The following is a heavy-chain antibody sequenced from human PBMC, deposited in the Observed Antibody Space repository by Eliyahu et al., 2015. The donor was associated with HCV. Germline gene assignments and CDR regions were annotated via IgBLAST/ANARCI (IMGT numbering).Heavy chain of an antibody. CDR3: AKDSTYYDFWSGYYSQGYFDY. CDR2: ISYDGSNK. D-gene: IGHD3-3*01. CDR1: GFTFSSYG. J-gene: IGHJ4*02. Sequence: CAASGFTFSSYGMHWVRQAPGKGLEWVAVISYDGSNKYYADSVKGRFTISRDNSKNTLYLQMNSLRAEDTAVYYCAKDSTYYDFWSGYYSQGYFDYWGQGTLVTVSS. V-gene: IGHV3-30*18.